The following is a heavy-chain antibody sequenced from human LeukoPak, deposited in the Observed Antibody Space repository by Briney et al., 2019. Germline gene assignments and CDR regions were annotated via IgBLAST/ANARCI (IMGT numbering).Heavy chain of an antibody. CDR3: ARHRVSGSSYSALDY. V-gene: IGHV4-59*08. CDR2: ISYSGST. D-gene: IGHD1-26*01. Sequence: SETLSLTCTVSGGSINTYYWSWIRQPPGKGLEWIGYISYSGSTNYNPSLKSRVIISVDTSKTHFSLNLSSVTAADTAFYYCARHRVSGSSYSALDYWGQGTLVSVSS. CDR1: GGSINTYY. J-gene: IGHJ4*02.